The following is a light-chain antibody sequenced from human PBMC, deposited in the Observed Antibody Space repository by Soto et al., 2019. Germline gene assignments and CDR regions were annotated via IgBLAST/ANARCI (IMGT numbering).Light chain of an antibody. CDR3: CSYAGSYTFYV. CDR1: SSEFGGYNY. J-gene: IGLJ1*01. CDR2: DVS. Sequence: QSVLTQPRSVSGSPGQSVTISCTGNSSEFGGYNYVSWYQQHPGKAPKLMIYDVSKRPSGVPDRFSGSKSGNTASLTISGLQAEDEADYYCCSYAGSYTFYVFGTGTKVTVL. V-gene: IGLV2-11*01.